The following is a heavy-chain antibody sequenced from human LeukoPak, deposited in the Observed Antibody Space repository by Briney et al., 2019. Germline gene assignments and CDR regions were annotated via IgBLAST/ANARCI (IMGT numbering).Heavy chain of an antibody. CDR2: IRGKAYGATT. V-gene: IGHV3-49*03. CDR1: GFTVGDYA. Sequence: GSLRLSCTASGFTVGDYAMSWFRQAPGKGLEWVGFIRGKAYGATTEYAASVKGRFTISRDDSKSIAYLQMNSLKTEDTAVYYCTRGFGSSGWHDAFDIWGQGTMVTVSS. D-gene: IGHD6-19*01. CDR3: TRGFGSSGWHDAFDI. J-gene: IGHJ3*02.